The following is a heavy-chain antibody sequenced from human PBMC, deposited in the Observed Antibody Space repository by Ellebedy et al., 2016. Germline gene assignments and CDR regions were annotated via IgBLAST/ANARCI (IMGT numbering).Heavy chain of an antibody. CDR3: ARPRDLYSSSWYPFDY. V-gene: IGHV4-59*08. Sequence: SETLSLTCAVYGGSFSGYYWSWIRQPPGKGLEWIGYIYYSGSTNYNPSLKSRVAISVDTSKNQFSLKLSSVTAADTAVYYCARPRDLYSSSWYPFDYWGQGTLVTVSS. J-gene: IGHJ4*02. CDR2: IYYSGST. CDR1: GGSFSGYY. D-gene: IGHD6-13*01.